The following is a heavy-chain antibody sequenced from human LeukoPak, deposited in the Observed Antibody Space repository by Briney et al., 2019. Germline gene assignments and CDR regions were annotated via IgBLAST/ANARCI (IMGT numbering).Heavy chain of an antibody. J-gene: IGHJ3*02. Sequence: SGTLSLTCAVSGGSISSSNWWSWVRQPPGKGLEWIGEIYHSGSTNYNPSLKSRVTISVDTSKNQFSLKLSSVTAADTAVYYCARSRLDYDFWSAYAFDIWGQGTMVTVSS. CDR3: ARSRLDYDFWSAYAFDI. V-gene: IGHV4-4*02. D-gene: IGHD3-3*01. CDR1: GGSISSSNW. CDR2: IYHSGST.